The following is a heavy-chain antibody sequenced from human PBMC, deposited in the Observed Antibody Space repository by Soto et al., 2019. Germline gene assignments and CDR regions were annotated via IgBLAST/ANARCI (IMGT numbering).Heavy chain of an antibody. Sequence: PSETLSLTCTVSGGSISSYYWSWIRQPPGKGLEWIRYIYYSGSTNYNPSLKSRVTISVDTSKNQFSLKLSSVTAADTAVYYCARPGDSSGYYTFDYWGKGTLVTVSS. CDR3: ARPGDSSGYYTFDY. V-gene: IGHV4-59*08. J-gene: IGHJ4*02. D-gene: IGHD3-22*01. CDR1: GGSISSYY. CDR2: IYYSGST.